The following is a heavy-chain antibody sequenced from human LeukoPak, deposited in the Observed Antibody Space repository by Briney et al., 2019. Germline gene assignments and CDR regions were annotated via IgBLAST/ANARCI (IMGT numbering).Heavy chain of an antibody. CDR3: AKDDSSSWPGYYYYGMDV. Sequence: GGSLRLSCAASGFTFSSYSMNWVRQAPGKGLEWVSYISSSSTTIYYADSVKGRFTISRDNAKNTLYLQMNSLRAEDTAVYYCAKDDSSSWPGYYYYGMDVWGQGTTVTVSS. J-gene: IGHJ6*02. D-gene: IGHD6-13*01. CDR2: ISSSSTTI. V-gene: IGHV3-48*01. CDR1: GFTFSSYS.